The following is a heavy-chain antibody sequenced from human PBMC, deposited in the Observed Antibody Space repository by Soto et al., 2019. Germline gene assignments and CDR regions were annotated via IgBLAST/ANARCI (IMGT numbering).Heavy chain of an antibody. CDR3: ARDGGYNYAFDL. CDR1: GVSIRSYY. J-gene: IGHJ3*01. Sequence: SETLSLTCTVSGVSIRSYYWSWIRQPPWRGLEWIGYIYDSGSTKYNPSLNSRVTISVDTSKNQFSLKLSSVTAADTAVYDCARDGGYNYAFDLWGRGGLVTVS. CDR2: IYDSGST. V-gene: IGHV4-59*01. D-gene: IGHD1-1*01.